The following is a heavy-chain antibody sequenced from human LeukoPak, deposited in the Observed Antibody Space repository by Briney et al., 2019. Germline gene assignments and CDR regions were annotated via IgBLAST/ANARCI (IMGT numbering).Heavy chain of an antibody. J-gene: IGHJ3*02. V-gene: IGHV4-39*07. CDR3: ARGGSVWDYYDSSGYPDAFDI. D-gene: IGHD3-22*01. Sequence: SSETLSLTCTVSGGSVSTSSYYWGWIRQPPGKKLEWIGSIYYSGSTNYNPSLKSRVTISVDTSKNQFSLKLSSVTAADTAVYYCARGGSVWDYYDSSGYPDAFDIWGQGTMVTVSS. CDR2: IYYSGST. CDR1: GGSVSTSSYY.